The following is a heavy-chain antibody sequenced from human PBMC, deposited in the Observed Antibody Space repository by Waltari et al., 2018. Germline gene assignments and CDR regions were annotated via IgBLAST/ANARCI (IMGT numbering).Heavy chain of an antibody. Sequence: EEQLVESGEGLVQPGGSLRLSCVASGFTFTDYWMSWVRQAPGKGLEWVADIKTDGSQKFYVDSVRGRFTISRDNAENSLFLQMSSLTAEDTAIYFCSRDYNTDMSFDLWGQGTVVTVSS. J-gene: IGHJ3*01. D-gene: IGHD1-1*01. V-gene: IGHV3-7*03. CDR1: GFTFTDYW. CDR2: IKTDGSQK. CDR3: SRDYNTDMSFDL.